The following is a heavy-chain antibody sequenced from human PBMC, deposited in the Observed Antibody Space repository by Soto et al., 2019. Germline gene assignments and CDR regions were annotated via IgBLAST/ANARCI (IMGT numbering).Heavy chain of an antibody. J-gene: IGHJ3*02. V-gene: IGHV4-34*01. Sequence: QVQLQQWGAGLLKPSETLSLTCAVYGGSFSGYYWSWIRLPPGKGLEWIGEINHSGSTNYNPSLKSRVTISVDTSKNQFSLKLSSVTAADTAVYYCARGLGYCSGGSCRHAFDIWGQGTMVTVSS. CDR2: INHSGST. CDR3: ARGLGYCSGGSCRHAFDI. D-gene: IGHD2-15*01. CDR1: GGSFSGYY.